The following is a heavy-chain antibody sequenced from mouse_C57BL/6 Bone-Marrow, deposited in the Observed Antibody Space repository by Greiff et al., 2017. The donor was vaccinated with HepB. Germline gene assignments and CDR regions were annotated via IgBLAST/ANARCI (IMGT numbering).Heavy chain of an antibody. CDR1: GYTFTSYW. V-gene: IGHV1-55*01. D-gene: IGHD1-1*01. Sequence: QVQLQQPGAELVKPGASVKMSCKASGYTFTSYWITWVKQRPGQGLEWIGDIYPGSGSTNYNEKFKSKATLTVDTSSSTAYMQLSSLTSEDSAVYYCAIDYYYGSSSYYFDYWGQGTTLTVSS. CDR3: AIDYYYGSSSYYFDY. CDR2: IYPGSGST. J-gene: IGHJ2*01.